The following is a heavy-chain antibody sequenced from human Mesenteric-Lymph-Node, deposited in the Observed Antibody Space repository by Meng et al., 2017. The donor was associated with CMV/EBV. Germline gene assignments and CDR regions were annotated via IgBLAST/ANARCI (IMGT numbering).Heavy chain of an antibody. Sequence: GESLKISCAASGFTFSRYEMSWVRQAPGKGLEWVSYISSSGGTIYYIDSVSGRFTISRDNARSTLYLQMNSLRTEDTAIYYCASEIYQDRPGEGVFDIWGRGTVVTVSS. J-gene: IGHJ3*02. D-gene: IGHD2-2*01. CDR1: GFTFSRYE. V-gene: IGHV3-48*03. CDR2: ISSSGGTI. CDR3: ASEIYQDRPGEGVFDI.